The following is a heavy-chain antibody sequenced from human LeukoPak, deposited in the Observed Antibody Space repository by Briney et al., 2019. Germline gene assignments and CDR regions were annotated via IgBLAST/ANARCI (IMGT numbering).Heavy chain of an antibody. CDR2: IIPIFGTA. V-gene: IGHV1-69*13. D-gene: IGHD6-6*01. CDR3: ARDRDWYSSSSYWYFDL. J-gene: IGHJ2*01. Sequence: SVKVSCKASGGTFSSYAISWVRQAPGQGLEWMGGIIPIFGTANYAQKFQGRVTITADESTSTAYMELSSLRSEDTAVYYCARDRDWYSSSSYWYFDLWGRGTLVTVSS. CDR1: GGTFSSYA.